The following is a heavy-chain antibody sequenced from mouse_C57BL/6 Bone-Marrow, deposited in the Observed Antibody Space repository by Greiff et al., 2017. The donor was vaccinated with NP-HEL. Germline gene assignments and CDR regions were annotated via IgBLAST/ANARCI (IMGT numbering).Heavy chain of an antibody. CDR3: ARAFYGYDYFDY. CDR2: INYDGSST. CDR1: GFTFSDYY. J-gene: IGHJ2*01. D-gene: IGHD2-9*01. V-gene: IGHV5-16*01. Sequence: EVKLVESEGGLVQPGSSMKLSCTASGFTFSDYYMAWVRQVPEKGLEWVANINYDGSSTYYLDSLKSRFIISRDNAKNILYLQMSSLKSEYTATYYCARAFYGYDYFDYWGQGTTLTVSS.